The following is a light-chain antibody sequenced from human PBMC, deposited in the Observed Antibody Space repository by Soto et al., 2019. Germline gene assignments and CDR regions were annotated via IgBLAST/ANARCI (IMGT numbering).Light chain of an antibody. CDR1: QSISNW. V-gene: IGKV1-5*01. J-gene: IGKJ3*01. CDR2: DAS. CDR3: QQYNSSSFT. Sequence: DIQMTQSPSTLSASVGDRVTITCRASQSISNWLAWYQQKPGKAPKLLIYDASTLESGVPSRFSGSGSGTEFTLTITSLQPDDFATYHCQQYNSSSFTFGPGTKVDIK.